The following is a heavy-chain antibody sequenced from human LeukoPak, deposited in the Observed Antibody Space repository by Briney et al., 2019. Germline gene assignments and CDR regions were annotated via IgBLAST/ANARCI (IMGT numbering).Heavy chain of an antibody. D-gene: IGHD3-22*01. V-gene: IGHV4-34*01. Sequence: SETLSLTCAVYGGSFSGYYWSWIRQPPGKGLEWIGEINHSGSTNYNPSLKSRVTISVDTSKNQFSLKLSSVTAADTAVYYCAREDDSSGYQGVLDYWGQGTLVTVSS. CDR3: AREDDSSGYQGVLDY. J-gene: IGHJ4*02. CDR1: GGSFSGYY. CDR2: INHSGST.